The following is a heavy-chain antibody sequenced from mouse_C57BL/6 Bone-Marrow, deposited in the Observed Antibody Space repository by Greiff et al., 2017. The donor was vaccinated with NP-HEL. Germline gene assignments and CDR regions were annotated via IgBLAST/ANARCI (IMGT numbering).Heavy chain of an antibody. V-gene: IGHV1-20*01. Sequence: VQLQQSGPELVKPGDSVKISCKASGYSFTGYFMNWVMQSHGKSLEWIGRINPYNGDTFYNQKFKGKATLTVDKSSSTAHMELRSLTSEDSAVYYCARTGYLSYWYVDVWGTGTTVTVSS. CDR1: GYSFTGYF. CDR2: INPYNGDT. D-gene: IGHD2-2*01. J-gene: IGHJ1*03. CDR3: ARTGYLSYWYVDV.